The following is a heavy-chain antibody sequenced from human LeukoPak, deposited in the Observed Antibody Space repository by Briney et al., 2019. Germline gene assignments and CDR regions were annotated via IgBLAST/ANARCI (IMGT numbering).Heavy chain of an antibody. V-gene: IGHV2-5*02. CDR1: GFSLSTSGAG. D-gene: IGHD4-17*01. Sequence: SGPTLVNPTQTLTLTCTFSGFSLSTSGAGVAWIRQPPGKALEWLALISWDDDKRYSPSLKSRITITKDTSKSQVVLTMTNMDPVDTATYYCAHYDYGDTPTVDYFDYWGQGTLVTVSS. CDR2: ISWDDDK. J-gene: IGHJ4*02. CDR3: AHYDYGDTPTVDYFDY.